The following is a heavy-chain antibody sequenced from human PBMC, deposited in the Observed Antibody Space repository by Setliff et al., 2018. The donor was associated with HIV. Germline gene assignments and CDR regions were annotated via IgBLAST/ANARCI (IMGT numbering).Heavy chain of an antibody. CDR3: ARGGASSHWLGP. CDR1: GVSISNYY. V-gene: IGHV4-59*01. CDR2: MYYSGNT. D-gene: IGHD3-10*01. Sequence: SETLSLTCTVSGVSISNYYWSWIRQPPGKGLEWIGYMYYSGNTNYNPSLKSRVTISVDTSKSQFSLKLNSVTAADTAVYYCARGGASSHWLGPWGKGILVTVSS. J-gene: IGHJ5*02.